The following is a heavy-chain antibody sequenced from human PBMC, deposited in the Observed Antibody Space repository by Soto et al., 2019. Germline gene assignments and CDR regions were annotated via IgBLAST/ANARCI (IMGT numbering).Heavy chain of an antibody. CDR3: ARQAGIAARLDYYYGMDV. Sequence: PGESLKISCKGSGYSFTSYWIGWVRQMPGKGLEWMGIIYPGDSDTRYSPSFRGQVTISADKSISTAYLQWSSLRASDTAMYYCARQAGIAARLDYYYGMDVWGQGTTVTVSS. CDR1: GYSFTSYW. J-gene: IGHJ6*02. V-gene: IGHV5-51*01. CDR2: IYPGDSDT. D-gene: IGHD6-6*01.